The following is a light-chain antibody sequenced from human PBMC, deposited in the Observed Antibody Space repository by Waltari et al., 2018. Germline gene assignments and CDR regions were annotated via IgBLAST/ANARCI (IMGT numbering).Light chain of an antibody. CDR2: GAS. CDR1: RNGSSD. CDR3: QQYNNWPPTLT. J-gene: IGKJ4*01. V-gene: IGKV3-15*01. Sequence: RARRNGSSDLARYQQKPRQATRRIIYGASTRATGIPARFSGSGSGTEFTLTISSLQSEDFAVYYCQQYNNWPPTLTVGGGTKVEIK.